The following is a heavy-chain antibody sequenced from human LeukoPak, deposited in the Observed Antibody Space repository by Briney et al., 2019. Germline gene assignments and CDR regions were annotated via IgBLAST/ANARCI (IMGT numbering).Heavy chain of an antibody. J-gene: IGHJ6*02. CDR1: GGTFSNYA. Sequence: ASVKVSCKASGGTFSNYAINWVRQAPGQGLEWMGGITPLFGTAKYAQKFQGRVTIIADESTSTAYMELSSLRSDDTAVYYCARVQISFYYYGMDVWGQGTTVTVSS. V-gene: IGHV1-69*13. CDR3: ARVQISFYYYGMDV. CDR2: ITPLFGTA. D-gene: IGHD3-3*01.